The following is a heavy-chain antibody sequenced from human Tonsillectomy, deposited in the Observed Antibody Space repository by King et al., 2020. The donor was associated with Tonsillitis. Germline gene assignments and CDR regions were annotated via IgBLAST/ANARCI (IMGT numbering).Heavy chain of an antibody. CDR2: IKSKANNYAT. D-gene: IGHD3/OR15-3a*01. CDR1: GFTFGDSA. J-gene: IGHJ6*02. CDR3: TRLPWTYSHKYYGLDV. V-gene: IGHV3-73*01. Sequence: VQLVESGGGLVQPGGSLKLSCAASGFTFGDSAVHWVRQASGKGLEWVGRIKSKANNYATAYAASVKGRFTISRDDSKNTAYLQMNSLKAEDTAVYYCTRLPWTYSHKYYGLDVWGQGTTVTVSS.